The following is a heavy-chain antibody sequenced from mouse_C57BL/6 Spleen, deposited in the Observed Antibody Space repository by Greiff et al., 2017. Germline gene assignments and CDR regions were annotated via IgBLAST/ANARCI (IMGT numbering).Heavy chain of an antibody. CDR1: GFSLTSYG. CDR3: ASRIKGVFDY. J-gene: IGHJ2*01. Sequence: VMLVESGPGLVQPSQSLSITCTVSGFSLTSYGVHWVRQSPGKGLEWLGVIWSGGSTDYNAAFISRLSISKDNSKSQVFFKMNSLQADDTAIYYRASRIKGVFDYWGQGTTLTVSS. V-gene: IGHV2-2*01. CDR2: IWSGGST.